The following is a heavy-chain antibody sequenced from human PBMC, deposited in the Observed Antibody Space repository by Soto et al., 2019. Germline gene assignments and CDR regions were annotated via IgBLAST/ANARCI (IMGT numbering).Heavy chain of an antibody. V-gene: IGHV3-23*01. Sequence: PGGSLRHSCAASGFTFSSYAMSWVRQAPGKGLEWVSAISGSGGSTYYADSVKGRFTISRDNYKNTLYLQMNSLRAEDTAVYYCAKDIRYSSSRYYYGMDVWGQRTTVTVSS. D-gene: IGHD6-19*01. CDR1: GFTFSSYA. J-gene: IGHJ6*02. CDR3: AKDIRYSSSRYYYGMDV. CDR2: ISGSGGST.